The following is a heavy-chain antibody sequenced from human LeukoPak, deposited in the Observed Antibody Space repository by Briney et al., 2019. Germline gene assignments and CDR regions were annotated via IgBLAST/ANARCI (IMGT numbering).Heavy chain of an antibody. CDR2: IYYSGST. J-gene: IGHJ4*02. V-gene: IGHV4-39*01. D-gene: IGHD5-24*01. Sequence: SSETLSLTCTVSGGSISSSSYYWGWIRQPPGKGLEWIGSIYYSGSTYYNPSLKSRVTISVDTSKNQFSLKLSSVTAADTAVYYCVRGARAGYSLEPFDYWGQGTLVTVSS. CDR3: VRGARAGYSLEPFDY. CDR1: GGSISSSSYY.